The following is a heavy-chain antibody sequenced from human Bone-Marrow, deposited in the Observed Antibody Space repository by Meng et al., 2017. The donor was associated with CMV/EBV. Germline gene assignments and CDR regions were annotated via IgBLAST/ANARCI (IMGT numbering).Heavy chain of an antibody. CDR1: GFTFGDYA. CDR3: TRLGLRYFDWSYGLYGMDV. J-gene: IGHJ6*02. D-gene: IGHD3-9*01. V-gene: IGHV3-49*04. CDR2: IRSKAYGGTT. Sequence: GGSLRLSCTASGFTFGDYAMSWVRQAPGKGLEWVGFIRSKAYGGTTEYAASVKGRFTISRDDSKSIAYLQMNSLKTEDTAVYYCTRLGLRYFDWSYGLYGMDVWGQGTTVTVSS.